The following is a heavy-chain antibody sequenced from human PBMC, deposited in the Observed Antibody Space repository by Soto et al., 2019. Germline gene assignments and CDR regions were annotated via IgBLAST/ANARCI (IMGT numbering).Heavy chain of an antibody. J-gene: IGHJ5*02. D-gene: IGHD2-21*02. Sequence: EVQLVQSGGGLVRPGGSLRLSCAASGFTVSSNYMNWVRQAPGKGLEWVSLIYTGGTTYYADSVKGRFTISRDISRNTLYLQMNSLRAEDTSVYYCAREAYCDGDCYSGWFDPWCQGTLVTVSS. CDR3: AREAYCDGDCYSGWFDP. V-gene: IGHV3-66*01. CDR2: IYTGGTT. CDR1: GFTVSSNY.